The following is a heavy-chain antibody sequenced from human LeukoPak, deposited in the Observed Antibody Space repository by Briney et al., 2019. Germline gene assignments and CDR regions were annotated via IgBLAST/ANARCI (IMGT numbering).Heavy chain of an antibody. CDR2: LDPENGQP. Sequence: ASVTVSCKASGYTLTELSTHWVRQAPGKGLEWMGGLDPENGQPIYAQKFQGRVTMTVDTSTDTAYMELRSLRSEDTAVYYCAAGADYDIMPYWGQGTLVTVSS. V-gene: IGHV1-24*01. J-gene: IGHJ4*02. CDR1: GYTLTELS. D-gene: IGHD3-9*01. CDR3: AAGADYDIMPY.